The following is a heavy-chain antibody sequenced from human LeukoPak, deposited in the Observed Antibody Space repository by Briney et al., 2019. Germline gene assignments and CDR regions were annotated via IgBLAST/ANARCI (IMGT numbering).Heavy chain of an antibody. J-gene: IGHJ4*02. V-gene: IGHV3-23*01. Sequence: PGGSLRLSCAASGFTFSSYAMSWVRQAPGKGLEWVSAISGSGGSTYYADSVKGRFTISRDNSKNTLYLQMNSLRAEDTAVYYCAKTPSRYSSGWPPSVYYFDYWGQGTLVTVSS. CDR2: ISGSGGST. D-gene: IGHD6-19*01. CDR1: GFTFSSYA. CDR3: AKTPSRYSSGWPPSVYYFDY.